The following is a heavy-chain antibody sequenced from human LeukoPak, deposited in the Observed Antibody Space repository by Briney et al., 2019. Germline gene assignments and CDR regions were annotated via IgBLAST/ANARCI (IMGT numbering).Heavy chain of an antibody. J-gene: IGHJ3*02. D-gene: IGHD3-16*02. Sequence: GASLRLSCAASGFTFSSYAMSWVRQAPGKGLEWVSTISGSGGSTYYADSVKGRFTLSRDNSKTTLYLQMNSLRAEDTAVYYCSSLDAYAFDIWGQGTMVTVSS. CDR3: SSLDAYAFDI. CDR2: ISGSGGST. V-gene: IGHV3-23*01. CDR1: GFTFSSYA.